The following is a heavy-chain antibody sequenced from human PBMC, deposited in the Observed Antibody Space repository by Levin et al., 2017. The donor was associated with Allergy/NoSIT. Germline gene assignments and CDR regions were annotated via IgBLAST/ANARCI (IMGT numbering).Heavy chain of an antibody. J-gene: IGHJ5*02. CDR1: GYTFTSSG. D-gene: IGHD3-10*01. CDR2: ISAYNGNK. V-gene: IGHV1-18*01. CDR3: ARVPGFMIGLGETNWFDP. Sequence: PVASVKVSCKASGYTFTSSGFTWVRQAPGQGLEWLGWISAYNGNKKNAQSLQGRVTMTTDTSTSTAYLDLRSLRSDDTAVYYCARVPGFMIGLGETNWFDPWGQGTLVTVSS.